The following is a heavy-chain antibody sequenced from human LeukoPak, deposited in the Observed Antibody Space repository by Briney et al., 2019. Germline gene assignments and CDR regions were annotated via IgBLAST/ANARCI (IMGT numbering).Heavy chain of an antibody. V-gene: IGHV4-34*01. CDR3: ARGGQIVDTAMVHFDY. J-gene: IGHJ4*02. D-gene: IGHD5-18*01. CDR2: INHSGST. CDR1: GGSFSGYY. Sequence: SETLSLTCAVYGGSFSGYYWSWIRQPPGKGLEWIGEINHSGSTNYNPSLKSRATISVDTSKNQFSLKLSSVTAADTAVYYCARGGQIVDTAMVHFDYWGQGTLVTVSS.